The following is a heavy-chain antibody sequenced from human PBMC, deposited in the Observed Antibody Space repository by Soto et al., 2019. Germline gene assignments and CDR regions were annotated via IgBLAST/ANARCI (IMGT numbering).Heavy chain of an antibody. V-gene: IGHV3-53*01. J-gene: IGHJ4*02. CDR1: GFTVSSNY. D-gene: IGHD2-2*01. Sequence: GGSLRLSCAASGFTVSSNYMSWVRQAPGKGLEWVSVIYSGGSTYYADSVKGRFTISRDNSKNTLYLQMNSLRAEDTAVYYCARFSALPAALDYWGQGTLVTVSS. CDR3: ARFSALPAALDY. CDR2: IYSGGST.